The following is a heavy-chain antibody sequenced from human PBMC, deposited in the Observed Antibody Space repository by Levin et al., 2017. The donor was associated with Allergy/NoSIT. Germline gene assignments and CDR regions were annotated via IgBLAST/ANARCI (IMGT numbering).Heavy chain of an antibody. Sequence: LSLTCAASGFTFSNYGVNWVRQAPGKGLEWVSFISMSSMYIYYADSVKGRFIISRDDAKNSLYLHLNNLRAEDSAIYYCARDLSSGASNDIWGQGTMVIVSS. D-gene: IGHD2-15*01. V-gene: IGHV3-21*06. CDR3: ARDLSSGASNDI. CDR2: ISMSSMYI. CDR1: GFTFSNYG. J-gene: IGHJ3*02.